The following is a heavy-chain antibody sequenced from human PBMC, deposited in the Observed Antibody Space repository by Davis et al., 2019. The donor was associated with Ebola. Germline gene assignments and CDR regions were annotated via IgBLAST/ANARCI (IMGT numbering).Heavy chain of an antibody. D-gene: IGHD2-21*02. V-gene: IGHV1-46*01. CDR3: ARDREGDWTFDI. CDR2: IHPRAAGVT. Sequence: AASVKVSCKTSGYKFTDNNIHWARQAPGQGLEWMGIIHPRAAGVTTYAQNFQGRLTMTIDTSTTTVYTQLSSLRSEDTAVYYCARDREGDWTFDIWGQGTMVTVSS. CDR1: GYKFTDNN. J-gene: IGHJ3*02.